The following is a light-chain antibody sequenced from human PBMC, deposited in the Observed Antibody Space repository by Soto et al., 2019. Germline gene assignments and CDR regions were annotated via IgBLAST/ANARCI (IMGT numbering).Light chain of an antibody. V-gene: IGLV2-14*01. CDR2: EVS. Sequence: QSALTQPASVSGSPGQSITISCTGTSSDVGGYNYVSWYLQYPGKAPKLMIYEVSNRPSGVSNRFSGSKSGNTASLTISGLQAEDEADYYCSSYTSSSTHYVFGTGTKVTAL. CDR1: SSDVGGYNY. CDR3: SSYTSSSTHYV. J-gene: IGLJ1*01.